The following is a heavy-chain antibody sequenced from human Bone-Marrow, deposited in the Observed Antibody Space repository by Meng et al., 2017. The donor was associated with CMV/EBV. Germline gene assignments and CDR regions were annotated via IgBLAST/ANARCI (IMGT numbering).Heavy chain of an antibody. CDR3: ARGNTVPSPDDY. Sequence: GESLKISCAASGFTFSSYAMHWVRQAPGKGLEWVAVISYDGSNKYYADSVKGRFTISRDNSKNTLYLQMNSLRAEDTAVYYCARGNTVPSPDDYWGQGTLVTVSS. V-gene: IGHV3-30-3*01. CDR2: ISYDGSNK. D-gene: IGHD4-11*01. J-gene: IGHJ4*02. CDR1: GFTFSSYA.